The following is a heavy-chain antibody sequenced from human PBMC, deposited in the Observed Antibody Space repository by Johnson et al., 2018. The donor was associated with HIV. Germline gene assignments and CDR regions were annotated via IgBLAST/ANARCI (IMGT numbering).Heavy chain of an antibody. CDR3: ARVGIAARFGAFDI. J-gene: IGHJ3*02. CDR1: GFSFEDYG. CDR2: INWNGGST. D-gene: IGHD6-6*01. V-gene: IGHV3-20*04. Sequence: VQLVESGGGLVQPGRSLRLSCRASGFSFEDYGMSWVRQAPGKGLEWVSGINWNGGSTGYADSVKGRFTISRDNAKNSLYLQMNSLRAEDTALYYCARVGIAARFGAFDIWGQGTMVTVSS.